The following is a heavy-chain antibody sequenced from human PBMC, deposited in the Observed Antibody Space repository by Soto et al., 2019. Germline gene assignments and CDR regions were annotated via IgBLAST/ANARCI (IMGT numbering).Heavy chain of an antibody. V-gene: IGHV1-18*04. Sequence: QVLLVQSGSKVKKPGASMKVSCQTSGYTFSDFALTWVRQVPDKGLEWLGWISPYTGKTNYAQRVHDRVALTTDTSTRTAYLELRSLTYDDTAVYYCARLGWELLSGRRYFDYWGQGTLVTVSS. J-gene: IGHJ4*02. CDR3: ARLGWELLSGRRYFDY. CDR1: GYTFSDFA. CDR2: ISPYTGKT. D-gene: IGHD1-26*01.